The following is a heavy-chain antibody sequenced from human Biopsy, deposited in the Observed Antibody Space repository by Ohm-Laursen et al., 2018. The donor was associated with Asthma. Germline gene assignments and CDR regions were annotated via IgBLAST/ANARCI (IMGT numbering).Heavy chain of an antibody. J-gene: IGHJ5*02. CDR3: ARGREGSGSYFTSHWFDP. CDR1: GFAFDSYA. D-gene: IGHD3-10*01. CDR2: IRPNNRGV. V-gene: IGHV3-23*01. Sequence: SLRLSCAASGFAFDSYAMSWARQAPGKGLAWVSTIRPNNRGVDYVPSVRGRFTMSRDNSKNTLYLQMNSLRVEDTAVYYCARGREGSGSYFTSHWFDPWGQGTLVTVSS.